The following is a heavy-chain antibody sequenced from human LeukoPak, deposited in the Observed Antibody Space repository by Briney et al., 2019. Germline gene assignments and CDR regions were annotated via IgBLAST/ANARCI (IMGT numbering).Heavy chain of an antibody. CDR2: IDPSDSYT. J-gene: IGHJ5*02. D-gene: IGHD2-21*02. CDR1: EYRFNSYW. Sequence: GESLKISCKGSEYRFNSYWISWVRQMPGKGLEWMGRIDPSDSYTNYSPSFQGHVTISADKSISTAYLQWSSLKAADTAMYYCARLRVTVNWFDPWGQGTLVTVSS. V-gene: IGHV5-10-1*01. CDR3: ARLRVTVNWFDP.